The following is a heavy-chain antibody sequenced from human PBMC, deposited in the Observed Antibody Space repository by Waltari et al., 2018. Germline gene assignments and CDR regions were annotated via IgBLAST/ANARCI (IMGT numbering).Heavy chain of an antibody. CDR2: IYYSGST. Sequence: QVQLQESGPGLVKPSETLSLPCTVSGGSISSHYWSWIRQPPGKGLEWIGYIYYSGSTNYNPSLKSRVTISVDTSKNQFSLKLSSVTAADTAVYYCARGGYRDAFDIWGQGTMVTVSS. J-gene: IGHJ3*02. CDR1: GGSISSHY. CDR3: ARGGYRDAFDI. V-gene: IGHV4-59*11. D-gene: IGHD5-12*01.